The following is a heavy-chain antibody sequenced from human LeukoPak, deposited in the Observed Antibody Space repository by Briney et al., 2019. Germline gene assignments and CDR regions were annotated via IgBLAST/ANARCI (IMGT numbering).Heavy chain of an antibody. J-gene: IGHJ5*02. D-gene: IGHD2-15*01. CDR2: IYPGDSDA. CDR3: ARRFCSGVSCWFDP. CDR1: GDRFSTHW. Sequence: GESLKISCQGSGDRFSTHWIVRVRQMPGKGLEWMGIIYPGDSDAKYSPSFQGQVTMSADKSIRTAYLQWSSLQASDTAMYYCARRFCSGVSCWFDPWGQGTLVTVSS. V-gene: IGHV5-51*01.